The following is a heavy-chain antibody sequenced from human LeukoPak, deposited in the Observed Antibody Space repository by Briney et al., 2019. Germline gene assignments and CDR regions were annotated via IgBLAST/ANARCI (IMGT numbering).Heavy chain of an antibody. D-gene: IGHD6-19*01. CDR1: GFTFSSYA. V-gene: IGHV3-64*01. CDR2: ISSNGGST. J-gene: IGHJ4*02. CDR3: ARHGWDY. Sequence: GGSLRLSCAASGFTFSSYAMHWVRQAPGKGLEYVSAISSNGGSTYYANSVKGKFTISRDNSKNTLYLQMGSLRAEDMAVYYCARHGWDYWGQGTLVTVSS.